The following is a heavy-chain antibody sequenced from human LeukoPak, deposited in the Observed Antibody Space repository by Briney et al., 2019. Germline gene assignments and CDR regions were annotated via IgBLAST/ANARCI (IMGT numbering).Heavy chain of an antibody. J-gene: IGHJ3*02. CDR2: FGRSSSYI. CDR1: GFTFSIYS. D-gene: IGHD5-12*01. V-gene: IGHV3-21*01. Sequence: PGGSLRLSCAASGFTFSIYSMSWVRQAPGKGLEWVSSFGRSSSYIYSADSVKGRFTLSRDNAKNSLYLQMNSLRDEDTAVYYCARAYSDYVTAFDIWGQGTMVTVSS. CDR3: ARAYSDYVTAFDI.